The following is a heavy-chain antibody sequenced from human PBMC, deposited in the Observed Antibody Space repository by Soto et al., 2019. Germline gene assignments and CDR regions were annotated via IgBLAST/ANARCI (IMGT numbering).Heavy chain of an antibody. CDR2: IWYDGSNK. CDR3: ARNPIAAAGTVDD. D-gene: IGHD6-13*01. V-gene: IGHV3-33*01. Sequence: GGSLRLSCAASGFTFSSYGMHWVRQAPGKGLEWVAVIWYDGSNKYYADSVKGRFTISRDNSKNTLYLQMNSLRAEDTAVYYYARNPIAAAGTVDDWGQGTLVTVSS. CDR1: GFTFSSYG. J-gene: IGHJ4*02.